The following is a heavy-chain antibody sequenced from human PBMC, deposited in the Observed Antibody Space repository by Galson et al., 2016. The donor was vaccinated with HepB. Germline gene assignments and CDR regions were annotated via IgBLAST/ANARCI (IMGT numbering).Heavy chain of an antibody. CDR1: GASISSGTHY. V-gene: IGHV4-39*07. CDR2: LSYSGLA. CDR3: ARGFQGGLVRGVKD. Sequence: SETLSLTCIVSGASISSGTHYWGWVRQPSGKGLEWIASLSYSGLAYYNPSLQNRVIISRDTSKAQSSLKLTSVTAADTAVYYCARGFQGGLVRGVKDWGQGTLVTVSS. J-gene: IGHJ4*02. D-gene: IGHD3-10*01.